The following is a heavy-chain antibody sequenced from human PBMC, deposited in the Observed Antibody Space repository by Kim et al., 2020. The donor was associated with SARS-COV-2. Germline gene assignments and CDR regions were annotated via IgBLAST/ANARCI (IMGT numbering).Heavy chain of an antibody. CDR2: IRSKAYGGTT. V-gene: IGHV3-49*04. CDR1: GFTFGDYA. CDR3: TRDGYFDWLLTQTPYYYYGMDV. D-gene: IGHD3-9*01. J-gene: IGHJ6*02. Sequence: GGSLRLSCTASGFTFGDYAMSWVRQAPGKGLEWVGFIRSKAYGGTTEYAASVKGRFTISRDDSKSIAYLQMNSLKTEDTAMYYCTRDGYFDWLLTQTPYYYYGMDVWGQGTTVTVSS.